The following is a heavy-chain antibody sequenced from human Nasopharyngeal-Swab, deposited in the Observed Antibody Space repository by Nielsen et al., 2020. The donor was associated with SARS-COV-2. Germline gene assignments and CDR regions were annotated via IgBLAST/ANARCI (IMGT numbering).Heavy chain of an antibody. CDR3: TTDFYFDY. CDR2: IGDKDHNYAT. J-gene: IGHJ4*02. Sequence: GESLKISCAASGFIFSASAIHWVRQASGKGLEWVGRIGDKDHNYATTYGASVQGRFTISRDDSKNTAFLRMDSLKTEDTALYYCTTDFYFDYWGQGTLVTVSS. CDR1: GFIFSASA. V-gene: IGHV3-73*01.